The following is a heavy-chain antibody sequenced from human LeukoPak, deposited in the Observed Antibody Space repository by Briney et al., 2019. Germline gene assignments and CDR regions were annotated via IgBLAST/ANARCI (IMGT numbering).Heavy chain of an antibody. Sequence: ASVKVSCTASGYTFSGYYMHWVRQAPGQGLELMGWINPDSGGTYYAQKFQGRVTMTRDTSLSTAYMELSRLRSDDTAVYYCARDANWGPRTTDYWGLGTLVTVSS. V-gene: IGHV1-2*02. CDR2: INPDSGGT. CDR3: ARDANWGPRTTDY. CDR1: GYTFSGYY. D-gene: IGHD7-27*01. J-gene: IGHJ4*02.